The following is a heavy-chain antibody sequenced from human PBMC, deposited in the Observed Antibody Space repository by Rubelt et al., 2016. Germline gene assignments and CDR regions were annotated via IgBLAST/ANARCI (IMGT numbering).Heavy chain of an antibody. Sequence: EVQLVESGGGLVQPGGSLRLSCAASGFSFNIYEMNWVRQAPGKGLEWVSYITASGVARYDADSVKGRFTVSRDNAKNLLYLQMNNVTDDDTALYYCVRDEYGVGGDPWGQGTLVTVSS. D-gene: IGHD2/OR15-2a*01. V-gene: IGHV3-48*03. J-gene: IGHJ5*02. CDR1: GFSFNIYE. CDR2: ITASGVAR. CDR3: VRDEYGVGGDP.